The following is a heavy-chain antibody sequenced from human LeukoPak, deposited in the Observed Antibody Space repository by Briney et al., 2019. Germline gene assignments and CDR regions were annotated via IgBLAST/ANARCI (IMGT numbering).Heavy chain of an antibody. V-gene: IGHV4-59*12. CDR3: ARGISYCSGGSCYSVPAVDWFDP. CDR2: IYYSGST. Sequence: PSETLSLTCTVSGGSISSYYWSWIRQPPGKGLEWIGYIYYSGSTNYNPSLKSRVTISVDRSKNQFSLKLSSVTAADTAVYYCARGISYCSGGSCYSVPAVDWFDPWGQGTLVTVSS. D-gene: IGHD2-15*01. CDR1: GGSISSYY. J-gene: IGHJ5*02.